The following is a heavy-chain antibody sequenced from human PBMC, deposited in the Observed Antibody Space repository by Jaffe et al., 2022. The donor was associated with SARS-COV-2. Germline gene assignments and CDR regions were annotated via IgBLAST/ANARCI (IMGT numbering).Heavy chain of an antibody. Sequence: QVQLVQSGAEVKKPGASVKVSCKASGYTFTSYDINWVRQATGQGLEWMGWMNPNSGNTGYAQKFQGRVTMTRNTSISTAYMELSSLRSEDTAVYYCARGLEWNTYYYYGMDVWGQGTTVTVSS. D-gene: IGHD3-3*01. CDR2: MNPNSGNT. J-gene: IGHJ6*02. CDR3: ARGLEWNTYYYYGMDV. CDR1: GYTFTSYD. V-gene: IGHV1-8*01.